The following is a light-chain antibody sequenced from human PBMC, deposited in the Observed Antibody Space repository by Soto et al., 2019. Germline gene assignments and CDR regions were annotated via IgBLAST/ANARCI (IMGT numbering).Light chain of an antibody. V-gene: IGLV2-14*01. J-gene: IGLJ1*01. CDR1: SSDVGGYNY. CDR2: DVS. CDR3: SSYTSSSPV. Sequence: QSVLTQPASVSGSPGQSITISCTGTSSDVGGYNYVSWYQQHPGKAPKLMIYDVSNRPAGVSNRFSGSKSGNTASLTISGLQAEDEADYYCSSYTSSSPVFRTGTKVTVL.